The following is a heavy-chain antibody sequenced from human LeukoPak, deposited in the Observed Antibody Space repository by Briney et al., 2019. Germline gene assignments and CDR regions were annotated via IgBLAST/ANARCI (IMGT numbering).Heavy chain of an antibody. Sequence: ASVKVSCKASGYTFTTYNINWVRQAPGQGLEWMGWISGYNGNTNYAQKLQGRVTMTRDTSTSTVYMELSSLRSEDTAVYYCAREYCGGDCYRTVYYYYMDVWGKGTTVTISS. CDR3: AREYCGGDCYRTVYYYYMDV. D-gene: IGHD2-21*02. J-gene: IGHJ6*03. CDR1: GYTFTTYN. V-gene: IGHV1-18*01. CDR2: ISGYNGNT.